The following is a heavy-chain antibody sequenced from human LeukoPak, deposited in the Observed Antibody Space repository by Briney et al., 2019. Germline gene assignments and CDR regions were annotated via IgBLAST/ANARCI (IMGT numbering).Heavy chain of an antibody. D-gene: IGHD5-24*01. CDR2: IYYSGST. V-gene: IGHV4-39*01. Sequence: SETLSLTCTVSGGSISSSSYYWGWIRQPPGKGLEWIGSIYYSGSTYYNPSLKSRVTISVDTSKNQFSLKLSSVTAADTAVYHCARHRRLQSNRDYYYYMDVWGKGTTVTVSS. CDR1: GGSISSSSYY. J-gene: IGHJ6*03. CDR3: ARHRRLQSNRDYYYYMDV.